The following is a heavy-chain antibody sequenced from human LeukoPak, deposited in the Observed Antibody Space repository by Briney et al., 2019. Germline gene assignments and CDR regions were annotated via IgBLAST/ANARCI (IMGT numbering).Heavy chain of an antibody. CDR3: ARVSESYHDY. CDR2: ISPNGDRT. J-gene: IGHJ4*02. D-gene: IGHD1-26*01. CDR1: GFTFTTYG. Sequence: GRTLRLSCAASGFTFTTYGLNWVRQAPGKGLEWVSGISPNGDRTYYADSVKGRFTISRDNAKNSLYLQMNSLRADDTAVYYCARVSESYHDYWGQGTLVTVSS. V-gene: IGHV3-23*01.